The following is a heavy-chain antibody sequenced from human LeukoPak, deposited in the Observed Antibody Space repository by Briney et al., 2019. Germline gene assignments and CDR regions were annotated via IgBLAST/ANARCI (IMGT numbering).Heavy chain of an antibody. CDR1: GFTFSSYW. CDR2: IKQDGSEK. Sequence: GGSLRLSCAASGFTFSSYWMSWVRQAPGKGLEWVANIKQDGSEKYYVDSVKGRFTISRDNAKNSLYLQMNSLRAEDTAVYYCAARMTTVTRKVFDYWGQGTLVTVSS. CDR3: AARMTTVTRKVFDY. J-gene: IGHJ4*02. D-gene: IGHD4-17*01. V-gene: IGHV3-7*01.